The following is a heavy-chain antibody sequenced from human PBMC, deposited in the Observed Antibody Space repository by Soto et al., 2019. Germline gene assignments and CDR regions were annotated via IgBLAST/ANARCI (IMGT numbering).Heavy chain of an antibody. CDR3: ARGDRYNDFWSGYYNYYYYGMDV. CDR1: GGSISSYY. D-gene: IGHD3-3*01. CDR2: IYYSGST. Sequence: QVQLQESGPGLVKPSETLSLTCTVSGGSISSYYWSWIRQPPGKGLEWIGYIYYSGSTNYNPSLKSRVTISVDTSKNQFSLKLSSVTAADTAVYYCARGDRYNDFWSGYYNYYYYGMDVWGQGTTVTVSS. V-gene: IGHV4-59*01. J-gene: IGHJ6*02.